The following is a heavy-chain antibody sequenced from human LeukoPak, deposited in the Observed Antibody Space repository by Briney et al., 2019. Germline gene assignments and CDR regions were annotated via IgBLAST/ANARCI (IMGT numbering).Heavy chain of an antibody. CDR2: VYSSGST. CDR3: ARHISGYYGPSPIFDY. CDR1: GGSISHYY. Sequence: SETLSLTCTVSGGSISHYYWSWIRQPPGKELEWIGYVYSSGSTNYNTSLKSRVSISVATSKNQFSLKLSSVTAADTAVYYCARHISGYYGPSPIFDYWGQGTLVTVSS. D-gene: IGHD3-22*01. J-gene: IGHJ4*02. V-gene: IGHV4-59*01.